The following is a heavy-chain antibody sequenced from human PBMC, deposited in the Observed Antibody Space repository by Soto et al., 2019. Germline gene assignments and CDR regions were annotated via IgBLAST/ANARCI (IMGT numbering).Heavy chain of an antibody. CDR1: GGTFSSYT. Sequence: SVKVSCKASGGTFSSYTISWVLQAPGQGLEWMGRIIPILGIANYAQKFQGRVTITADKSTSTAYMELSSLRSEDTAVYYCARDEPYGDEHDYWGQGTLVTVSS. J-gene: IGHJ4*02. CDR2: IIPILGIA. V-gene: IGHV1-69*04. D-gene: IGHD4-17*01. CDR3: ARDEPYGDEHDY.